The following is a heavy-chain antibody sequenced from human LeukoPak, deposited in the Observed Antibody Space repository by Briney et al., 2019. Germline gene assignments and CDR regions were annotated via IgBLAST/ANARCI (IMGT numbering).Heavy chain of an antibody. CDR1: GFTFSSYA. CDR2: ISGSGGST. CDR3: AKGYYYDSSGYFDY. Sequence: GGSLRLSCAASGFTFSSYAMSWVRQAPGKGLEWVTAISGSGGSTYYADSVKGRFTISRDNSKNTLYLQMNSLRAEDTAVYYCAKGYYYDSSGYFDYSRQGTLVSVSS. D-gene: IGHD3-22*01. V-gene: IGHV3-23*01. J-gene: IGHJ4*02.